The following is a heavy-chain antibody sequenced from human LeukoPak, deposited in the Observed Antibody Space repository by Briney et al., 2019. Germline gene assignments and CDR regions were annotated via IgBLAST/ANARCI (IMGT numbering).Heavy chain of an antibody. CDR2: IFYTGSA. CDR1: GGSISSGRYY. Sequence: SETLSLTCTVSGGSISSGRYYWGWIRQPPGKRLEWIGSIFYTGSAHYNPSLKSRVIISIDTAKNQFSLKVRSVTAADTAVYFCARRGIAAAAHFGYWGQGSLVTVSS. D-gene: IGHD6-13*01. V-gene: IGHV4-39*01. CDR3: ARRGIAAAAHFGY. J-gene: IGHJ4*02.